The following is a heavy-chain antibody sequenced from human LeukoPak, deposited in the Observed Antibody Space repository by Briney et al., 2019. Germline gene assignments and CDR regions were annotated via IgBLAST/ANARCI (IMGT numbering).Heavy chain of an antibody. CDR2: ISSSSSTI. Sequence: PGGSLRLSCAASGFTFSSYSMNWVRQAPGKGLEWVSYISSSSSTIYYADSVKGRFTISRDNAKNSLYLQMNSLRAEDTAVYYCARGFVGNSDYWGQGTLVTVSS. CDR3: ARGFVGNSDY. V-gene: IGHV3-48*01. J-gene: IGHJ4*02. D-gene: IGHD3-16*01. CDR1: GFTFSSYS.